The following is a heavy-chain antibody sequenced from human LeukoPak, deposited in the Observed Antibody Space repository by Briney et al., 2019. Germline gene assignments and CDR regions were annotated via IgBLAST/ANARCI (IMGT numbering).Heavy chain of an antibody. V-gene: IGHV3-23*01. CDR1: GFTFSTYA. CDR2: ISGGIT. CDR3: AKEYCSSTTCYGCSDY. J-gene: IGHJ4*02. Sequence: GGSLRLSCAASGFTFSTYALSWVRQAPGKGLEWVSAISGGITYYADSVKGRFTISRDNSKNTLSLQMNSLRAEDTAVYYCAKEYCSSTTCYGCSDYWGQGTLVTVSS. D-gene: IGHD2-2*01.